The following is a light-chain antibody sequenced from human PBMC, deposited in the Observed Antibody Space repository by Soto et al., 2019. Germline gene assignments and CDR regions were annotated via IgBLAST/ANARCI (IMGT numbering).Light chain of an antibody. J-gene: IGKJ1*01. CDR1: QSINGN. V-gene: IGKV3-15*01. Sequence: EVLMTQSPATLSVSPGDRATLSCRASQSINGNLAWYQQQPGQAPRLLIYGASTRATAVPDRFSGSGSGTEFTLTISSLQPDDFATYYCQQYNSYSWTFGQGTKVDIK. CDR2: GAS. CDR3: QQYNSYSWT.